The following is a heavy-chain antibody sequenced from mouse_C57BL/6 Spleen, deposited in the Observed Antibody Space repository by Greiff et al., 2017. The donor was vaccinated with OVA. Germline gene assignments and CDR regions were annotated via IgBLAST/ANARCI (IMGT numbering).Heavy chain of an antibody. Sequence: QVQLKQSGPELVKPGASVKISCKASGYAFSSSWMNWVKQRPGKGLEWIGRIYPGDGDTNYNGKFKGKATLTADKSSSTAYMQLSSLTSEDSAVYFCARSNVDYYAMDYWGQGTSVTVSS. CDR3: ARSNVDYYAMDY. V-gene: IGHV1-82*01. CDR2: IYPGDGDT. CDR1: GYAFSSSW. J-gene: IGHJ4*01.